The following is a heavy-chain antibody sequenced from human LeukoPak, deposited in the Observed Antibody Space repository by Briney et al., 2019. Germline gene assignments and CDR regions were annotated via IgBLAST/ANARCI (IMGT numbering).Heavy chain of an antibody. D-gene: IGHD3-10*01. Sequence: GGSLRLSCAASGFTFENYRMHWVRQAPGKGLEWVSLITHDGSNKYYADSVKGRFTISRDNSKNTVHLQMSSLRTEDTAVYYCARDYYGSGIEAAFDIWGQGTMVTVSS. V-gene: IGHV3-30-3*01. CDR2: ITHDGSNK. CDR1: GFTFENYR. J-gene: IGHJ3*02. CDR3: ARDYYGSGIEAAFDI.